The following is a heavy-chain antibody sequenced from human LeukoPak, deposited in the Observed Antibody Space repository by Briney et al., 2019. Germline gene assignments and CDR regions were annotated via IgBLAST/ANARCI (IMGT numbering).Heavy chain of an antibody. Sequence: GGSLRLXCAASGFTFDDYGMSWVRQAPGKGLEWVCGINWNGAGTGYADSVKGRFTISRDNAKNSVYLQMNSLRAEDTAVYYCARGSPYNWNYAPFDYWGQGTLVTVSS. CDR3: ARGSPYNWNYAPFDY. J-gene: IGHJ4*02. CDR1: GFTFDDYG. CDR2: INWNGAGT. V-gene: IGHV3-20*04. D-gene: IGHD1-7*01.